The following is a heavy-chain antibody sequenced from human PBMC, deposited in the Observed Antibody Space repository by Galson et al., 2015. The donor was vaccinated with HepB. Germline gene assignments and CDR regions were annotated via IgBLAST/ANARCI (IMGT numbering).Heavy chain of an antibody. J-gene: IGHJ4*02. D-gene: IGHD3-22*01. V-gene: IGHV5-10-1*01. CDR3: ARHPNYYDSSGYWLDY. CDR1: GYSFTSYW. CDR2: IDPSDSYT. Sequence: QSGAEVKKPGESLRISCKGSGYSFTSYWISWVRQMPGKGLEWMGRIDPSDSYTNYSPSFQGHVTISADESISTAYLQWSSLKASDTAMYYCARHPNYYDSSGYWLDYWGQGTLVTVSS.